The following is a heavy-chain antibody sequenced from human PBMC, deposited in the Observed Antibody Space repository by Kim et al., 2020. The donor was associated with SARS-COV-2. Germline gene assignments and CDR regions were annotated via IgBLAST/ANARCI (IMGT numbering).Heavy chain of an antibody. CDR3: ARRIEDIVVVVAATPSTYYFDY. J-gene: IGHJ4*02. CDR1: GYSFSSYW. Sequence: GESLKISCKGSGYSFSSYWIGWVRQMPGKGREWMGIIYPGDSDTRYSPSFQGQVTISAGKSISTAYLQWSSLKASDTAMYYCARRIEDIVVVVAATPSTYYFDYWGQGTLVTVSS. CDR2: IYPGDSDT. V-gene: IGHV5-51*01. D-gene: IGHD2-15*01.